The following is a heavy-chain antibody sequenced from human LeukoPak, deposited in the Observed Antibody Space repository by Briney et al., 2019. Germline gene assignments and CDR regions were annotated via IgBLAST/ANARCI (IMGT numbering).Heavy chain of an antibody. V-gene: IGHV3-30*18. CDR2: ISYDGSNK. J-gene: IGHJ4*02. CDR3: AKEFSDTAMDDY. Sequence: PGRSLRLSCAASGFTFSSYGMHWVRQAPGKGLEWVAVISYDGSNKYYADSVKGRFTISRDNSKNTLYLQMNSLGAEDTAVYYCAKEFSDTAMDDYWGQGTLVTVSS. D-gene: IGHD5-18*01. CDR1: GFTFSSYG.